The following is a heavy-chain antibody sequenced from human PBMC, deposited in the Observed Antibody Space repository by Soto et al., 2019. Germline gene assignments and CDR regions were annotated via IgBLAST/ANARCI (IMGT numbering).Heavy chain of an antibody. V-gene: IGHV1-69*04. D-gene: IGHD6-13*01. Sequence: ASVKVSCKASGGTFSRHSITWVRQAPGHGLEWMGRIMPFFDIASYAQKFQGRVTITADKSTSTAYMELSSLRSEDTAVYYCARDLETSDSSSWYLFDYWGQGTLVTVSS. CDR3: ARDLETSDSSSWYLFDY. J-gene: IGHJ4*02. CDR2: IMPFFDIA. CDR1: GGTFSRHS.